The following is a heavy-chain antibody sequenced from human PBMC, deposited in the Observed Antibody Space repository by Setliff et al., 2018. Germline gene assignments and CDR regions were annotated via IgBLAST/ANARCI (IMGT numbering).Heavy chain of an antibody. V-gene: IGHV4-39*01. J-gene: IGHJ4*02. D-gene: IGHD1-26*01. CDR2: IYYSGRT. Sequence: SETLSLTCTVSGGSISSSGYYWSWIRQPPGKGLEWIGNIYYSGRTYYNPSLKSRVTISVDTSKNQFSLKLTPVTAADTAAYYCAKITGMVGATPYYFDYWGQGTLVTVSS. CDR1: GGSISSSGYY. CDR3: AKITGMVGATPYYFDY.